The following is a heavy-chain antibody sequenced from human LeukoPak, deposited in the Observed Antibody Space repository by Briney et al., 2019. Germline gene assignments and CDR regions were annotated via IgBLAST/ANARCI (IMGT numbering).Heavy chain of an antibody. CDR2: IYYSGST. Sequence: SETLSLTCTVSGGSISSGGYYWSWIRQHPGKGLEWIGYIYYSGSTYYNPSLKSQVTISVDTSKNQFSLKLSSVTAADTAVYYCARVGFGEPYFDYWGQGTLVTVSS. J-gene: IGHJ4*02. D-gene: IGHD3-10*01. CDR1: GGSISSGGYY. V-gene: IGHV4-31*01. CDR3: ARVGFGEPYFDY.